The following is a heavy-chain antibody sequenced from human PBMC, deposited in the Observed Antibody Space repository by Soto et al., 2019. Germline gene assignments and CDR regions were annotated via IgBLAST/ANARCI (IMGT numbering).Heavy chain of an antibody. CDR2: IYYSGST. CDR3: ALSSFPLYYGMDV. D-gene: IGHD2-15*01. Sequence: SETLSLTCTVSGGSISSSSYYWGWIRQPPGKGLEWIGSIYYSGSTYYNPSLKSRVTISVDTSKNQFSLKLSSVTAADTAVYYCALSSFPLYYGMDVWGQGTTVTVSS. CDR1: GGSISSSSYY. J-gene: IGHJ6*02. V-gene: IGHV4-39*07.